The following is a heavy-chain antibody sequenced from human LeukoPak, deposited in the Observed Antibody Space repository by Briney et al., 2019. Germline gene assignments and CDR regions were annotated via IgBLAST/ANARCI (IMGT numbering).Heavy chain of an antibody. CDR1: GFTFGSYA. V-gene: IGHV3-23*01. J-gene: IGHJ4*02. Sequence: GGSLRLSCASSGFTFGSYAISWVRQAPGKGLEWVSVISGSGDRTYYADSVKGRFTISRDNSKNTLYLQMNSLRVEDTAVYYCAKPFNDYCSGRYYNYDYWGQGTLVTVSS. CDR2: ISGSGDRT. CDR3: AKPFNDYCSGRYYNYDY. D-gene: IGHD3-10*01.